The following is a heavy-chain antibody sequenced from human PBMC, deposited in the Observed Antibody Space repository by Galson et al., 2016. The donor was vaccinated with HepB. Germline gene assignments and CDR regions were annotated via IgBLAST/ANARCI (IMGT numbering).Heavy chain of an antibody. V-gene: IGHV3-15*01. CDR2: IKSKKDGGTT. CDR1: GFTFNNAW. J-gene: IGHJ6*04. D-gene: IGHD1-26*01. CDR3: VQGSTAPAV. Sequence: SLRLSCAASGFTFNNAWMNWVRQAPGKGLEWVGRIKSKKDGGTTEYAAPVKGRFTVSRDDSKNTLYLQMNSLRIEDTAVYYCVQGSTAPAVWGRGTTVTVSP.